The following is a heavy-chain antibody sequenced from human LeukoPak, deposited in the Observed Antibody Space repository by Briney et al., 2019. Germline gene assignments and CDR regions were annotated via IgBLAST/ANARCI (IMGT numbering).Heavy chain of an antibody. V-gene: IGHV1-58*01. CDR2: IVGGSGNA. Sequence: ASVKVSCKASGITFSNSAVQWVRQARGQHLEWIGWIVGGSGNAHHAQKFQERVTVTRDMSTSTAYMELTSLRSEDTAVYYCATDETGYYPRLRLWGQGTLVTVSS. D-gene: IGHD3-9*01. J-gene: IGHJ4*02. CDR1: GITFSNSA. CDR3: ATDETGYYPRLRL.